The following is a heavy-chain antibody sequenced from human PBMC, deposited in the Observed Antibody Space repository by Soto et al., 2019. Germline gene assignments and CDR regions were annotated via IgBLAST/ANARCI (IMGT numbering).Heavy chain of an antibody. CDR3: AKGYSGYDCAFDY. CDR2: ISYDGSNK. CDR1: GFTFSSYG. Sequence: GGSLRLSCAASGFTFSSYGMHWVRQAPGKGLEWVAVISYDGSNKYYADSVKGRFTISRDNSKNTLYLQMNSLRAEDTAVYYCAKGYSGYDCAFDYWGQGTLVTVSS. V-gene: IGHV3-30*18. J-gene: IGHJ4*02. D-gene: IGHD5-12*01.